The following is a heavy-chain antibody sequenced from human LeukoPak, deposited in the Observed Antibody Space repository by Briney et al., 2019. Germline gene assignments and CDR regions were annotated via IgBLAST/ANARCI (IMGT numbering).Heavy chain of an antibody. Sequence: SETLSLTCTVSGGSISSGSYYWSWIRQPAGKGLEWIGRIYTSGSTNYNPSLKSRVTISVDTSKNQFSLKLSSVTAADTAVYYCARDILTGHEGNWFDPWGQGTLVTVSS. D-gene: IGHD3-9*01. CDR3: ARDILTGHEGNWFDP. CDR1: GGSISSGSYY. V-gene: IGHV4-61*02. CDR2: IYTSGST. J-gene: IGHJ5*02.